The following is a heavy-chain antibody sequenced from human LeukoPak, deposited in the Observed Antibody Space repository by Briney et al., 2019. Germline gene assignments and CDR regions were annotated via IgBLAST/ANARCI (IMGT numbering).Heavy chain of an antibody. J-gene: IGHJ4*02. V-gene: IGHV1-24*01. CDR3: ATERDYDFWSGYFL. CDR1: GYTLTELS. D-gene: IGHD3-3*01. CDR2: FDPEDGET. Sequence: ASVKVSCKVSGYTLTELSMHWVRQAPGKGLERMGGFDPEDGETIYAQKFQGRVTMTEDTSTDTAYMELSSLSSEDTAVYYCATERDYDFWSGYFLWGQGTLVTVSA.